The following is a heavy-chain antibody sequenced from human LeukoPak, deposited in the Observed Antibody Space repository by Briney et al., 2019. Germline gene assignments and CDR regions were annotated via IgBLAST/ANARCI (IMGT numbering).Heavy chain of an antibody. V-gene: IGHV3-48*03. CDR1: GFTFSMYE. CDR2: ISSGGSTI. J-gene: IGHJ6*03. CDR3: ARSYYYYYYMDV. Sequence: GGSLRLSCAGSGFTFSMYEMNWVRQAPGKGLEWVSYISSGGSTISYADSVKGRFTISRDNAKNSLYLQMNSLRAEDTAVYYCARSYYYYYYMDVWGKGTTVTVSS.